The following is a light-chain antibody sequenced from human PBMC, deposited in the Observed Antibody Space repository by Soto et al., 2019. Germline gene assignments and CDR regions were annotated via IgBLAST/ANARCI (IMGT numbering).Light chain of an antibody. V-gene: IGKV3-20*01. J-gene: IGKJ5*01. CDR1: QSLISSY. CDR3: QQHETLIT. CDR2: GTF. Sequence: EIVLTQSPVTLSLSPGERATLSCRASQSLISSYFAWYQHKPGQGPRLLIYGTFTRATGIPDRFSGSGSGTDFTLTINRLEPEDFAVYYCQQHETLITFGQGTRLEIK.